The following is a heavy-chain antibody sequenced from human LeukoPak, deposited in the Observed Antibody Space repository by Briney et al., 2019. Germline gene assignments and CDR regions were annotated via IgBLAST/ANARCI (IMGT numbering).Heavy chain of an antibody. CDR1: GFTFSDYY. V-gene: IGHV3-11*06. J-gene: IGHJ4*02. D-gene: IGHD4-11*01. CDR2: ISSSSSYT. CDR3: ARGITDYSNYLGY. Sequence: PGGSLRLSCAASGFTFSDYYMSWIRQAPGKGLEWVSYISSSSSYTNYADSVKGRFTISRDNAKNSLYLQRNSLRAEDTAVYYCARGITDYSNYLGYWGQGTLVTVSS.